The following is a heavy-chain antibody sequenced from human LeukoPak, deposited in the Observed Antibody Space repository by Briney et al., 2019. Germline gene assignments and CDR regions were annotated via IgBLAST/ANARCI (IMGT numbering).Heavy chain of an antibody. CDR1: GYTFTGYY. J-gene: IGHJ4*02. V-gene: IGHV1-2*02. D-gene: IGHD3-9*01. Sequence: GASVKVSCKASGYTFTGYYMHWVRQAPGQGLEWMGWINPNSGGTNYAQKFQGRVTMTRDTSISTAYMELSRLRSDDTAVYYCARTLNPSYYDILTAPLAVFYFDYWGQGTLVTVSS. CDR2: INPNSGGT. CDR3: ARTLNPSYYDILTAPLAVFYFDY.